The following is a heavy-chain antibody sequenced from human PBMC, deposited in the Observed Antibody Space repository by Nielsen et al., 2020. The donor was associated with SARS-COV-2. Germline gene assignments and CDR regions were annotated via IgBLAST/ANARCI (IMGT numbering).Heavy chain of an antibody. CDR2: RHYTGNT. CDR3: ATGAGWFDP. Sequence: SETLSLTCSVSGGSFSSVGSSYSWIRQHPGKGLEWIGLRHYTGNTYYNPSLQRRLFISVDTSKNQFSLRLSSVTAADTAVYYCATGAGWFDPWGQGTRVTVSS. V-gene: IGHV4-31*03. J-gene: IGHJ5*02. D-gene: IGHD6-19*01. CDR1: GGSFSSVGSS.